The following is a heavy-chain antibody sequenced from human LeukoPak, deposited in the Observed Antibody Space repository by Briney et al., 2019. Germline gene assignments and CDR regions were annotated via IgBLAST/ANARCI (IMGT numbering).Heavy chain of an antibody. D-gene: IGHD6-13*01. CDR1: GGSVSSGSXX. Sequence: SETLSLTCTVSGGSVSSGSXXWNXXRQXPXXGXEXXGYIYYSGSTNYNPSLNSRVTISLDTSKNQFSLKLSSVTAADTAVFYCARGYSSIRGWFDPWGQGTPVTVSS. CDR3: ARGYSSIRGWFDP. V-gene: IGHV4-61*01. CDR2: IYYSGST. J-gene: IGHJ5*02.